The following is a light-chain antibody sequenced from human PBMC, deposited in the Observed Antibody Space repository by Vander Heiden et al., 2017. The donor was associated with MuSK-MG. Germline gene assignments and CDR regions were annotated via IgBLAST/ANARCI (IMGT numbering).Light chain of an antibody. CDR3: QQRSLCPSGAR. Sequence: DILLTQSPVTLSLSPGDRATLTCRASQHINNYLAWYQQKPGQAPRPLIYAASTRATGIPARFSFSGSGTDFILTISSLEPEDVAVYFCQQRSLCPSGARFGQGTKVEIK. J-gene: IGKJ1*01. CDR1: QHINNY. CDR2: AAS. V-gene: IGKV3-11*01.